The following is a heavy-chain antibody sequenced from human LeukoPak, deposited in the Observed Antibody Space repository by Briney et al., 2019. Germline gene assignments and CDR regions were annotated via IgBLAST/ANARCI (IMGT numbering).Heavy chain of an antibody. Sequence: SETLSLTCTVSGGSISRYYWSWIRQPPGKGLEWIGYIYYSGSTNYNPSLKSRVTISVDTSKNQFSLKLSSVTAADTAVYYCARAYYDFWSGRYYYYMDVWGKGTTVTVSS. J-gene: IGHJ6*03. V-gene: IGHV4-59*01. CDR2: IYYSGST. CDR3: ARAYYDFWSGRYYYYMDV. CDR1: GGSISRYY. D-gene: IGHD3-3*01.